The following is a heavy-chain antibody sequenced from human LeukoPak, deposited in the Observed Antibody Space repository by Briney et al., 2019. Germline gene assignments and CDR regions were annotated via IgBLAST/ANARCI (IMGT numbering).Heavy chain of an antibody. Sequence: EASVKVSCRASGYTFASYAMNWVRQAPGQVLEWMGWINTNTGNPTYAQGFTGRFVFSLDTSVSTAYLQISSLKAEDTAVYYCARVPRRGYYYDSSGYYLDYWGQGTLVTVSS. CDR2: INTNTGNP. CDR1: GYTFASYA. V-gene: IGHV7-4-1*02. CDR3: ARVPRRGYYYDSSGYYLDY. J-gene: IGHJ4*02. D-gene: IGHD3-22*01.